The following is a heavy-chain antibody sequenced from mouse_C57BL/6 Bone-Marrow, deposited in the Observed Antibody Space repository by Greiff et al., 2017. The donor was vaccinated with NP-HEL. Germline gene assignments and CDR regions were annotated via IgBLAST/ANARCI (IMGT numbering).Heavy chain of an antibody. CDR2: ISNGGGST. CDR1: GFTFSDYY. Sequence: EVKLMESGGGLVQPGGSLKLSCAASGFTFSDYYMYWVRQTPEKRLEWVAYISNGGGSTYYPDTVKGRFPISRDNAKNTLYLQMSRLKSEDTAMYYCARHSPTVAYYAMDYWGQGTSVTVSS. D-gene: IGHD1-1*01. J-gene: IGHJ4*01. CDR3: ARHSPTVAYYAMDY. V-gene: IGHV5-12*01.